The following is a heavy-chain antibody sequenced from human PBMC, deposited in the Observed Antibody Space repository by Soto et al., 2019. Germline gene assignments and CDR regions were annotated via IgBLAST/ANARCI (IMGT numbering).Heavy chain of an antibody. Sequence: PGGSLRLSCAASGFTVSSNYMSWVRQAPGKGLEWVSVIYSGGSTYYADSVKGRFTISRDNSKNTLYLQMNSLRAEDTAVYYCARFKYDSSEDAFDIWGQGTMVTVSS. J-gene: IGHJ3*02. CDR3: ARFKYDSSEDAFDI. CDR1: GFTVSSNY. D-gene: IGHD3-22*01. CDR2: IYSGGST. V-gene: IGHV3-53*01.